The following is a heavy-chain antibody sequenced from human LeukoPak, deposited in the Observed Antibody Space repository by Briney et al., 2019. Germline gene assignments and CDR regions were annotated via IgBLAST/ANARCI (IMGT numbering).Heavy chain of an antibody. Sequence: SGGSLRLSCAASGFTFSNAWMSWVRQAPGKGLEWVGRIKSKTEGGTTDYAAPVKGRFTISRDDSKNTLYLQMNSLKTEDTAVYYCTAPVGRFGFYYYGMDVWGKGTTVTVSS. J-gene: IGHJ6*04. V-gene: IGHV3-15*01. CDR1: GFTFSNAW. D-gene: IGHD3-10*01. CDR3: TAPVGRFGFYYYGMDV. CDR2: IKSKTEGGTT.